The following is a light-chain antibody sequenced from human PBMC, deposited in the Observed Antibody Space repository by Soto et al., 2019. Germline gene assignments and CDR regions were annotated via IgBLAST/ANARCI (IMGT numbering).Light chain of an antibody. CDR3: QKYGNFWT. J-gene: IGKJ1*01. CDR1: QNVGSNL. CDR2: GAS. Sequence: TVLTQSPGTLSLSPGKRATLSCRASQNVGSNLLVWYQQHAGQATWLLISGASSRATGISDRFSGSGSGTDFSLTIRRLAHDDFAVYYFQKYGNFWTFGQGTKVDI. V-gene: IGKV3-20*01.